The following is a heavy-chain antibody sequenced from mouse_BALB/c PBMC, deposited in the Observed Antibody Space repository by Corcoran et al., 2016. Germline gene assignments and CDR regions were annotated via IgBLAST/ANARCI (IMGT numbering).Heavy chain of an antibody. CDR3: ANWDWYFDV. D-gene: IGHD4-1*01. CDR2: IDPANGNT. V-gene: IGHV14-3*02. J-gene: IGHJ1*01. CDR1: GFNMKDTF. Sequence: EVQLQQSGAELVKPGDSVELSCTASGFNMKDTFMHEVKQRPEQGLERSGRIDPANGNTKYEPKFQGEATITDDTSSNTAYLQLSRLTYEDTAVYYCANWDWYFDVWGAGTTVTVSS.